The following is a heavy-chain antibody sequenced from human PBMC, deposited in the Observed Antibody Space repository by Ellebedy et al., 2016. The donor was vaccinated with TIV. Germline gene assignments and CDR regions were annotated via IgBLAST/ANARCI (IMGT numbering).Heavy chain of an antibody. CDR1: GLTLRRSD. Sequence: GESLKISXVVSGLTLRRSDMSWVRHTAGEGLEWVASIGTVDDTDYQDSVKGRFIISRDIARNSLYLQMNSLRAGDTAIYYCARERRTLGGFDAFDLWGQGTTVTASS. CDR2: IGTVDDT. J-gene: IGHJ3*01. CDR3: ARERRTLGGFDAFDL. V-gene: IGHV3-13*01. D-gene: IGHD6-25*01.